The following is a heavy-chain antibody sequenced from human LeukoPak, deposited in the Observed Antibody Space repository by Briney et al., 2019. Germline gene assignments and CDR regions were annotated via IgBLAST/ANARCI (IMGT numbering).Heavy chain of an antibody. D-gene: IGHD6-13*01. CDR2: ISGNNGNT. CDR1: GYSFTIYG. Sequence: ASVTVSFTASGYSFTIYGISWVRQAPGQGMEWMTWISGNNGNTDFAKNFQGRVTMTTDTATTTVYMELRSLKSDDTAVYFCARGGRDSSSWFFDYWGQGTLVTVSS. V-gene: IGHV1-18*01. CDR3: ARGGRDSSSWFFDY. J-gene: IGHJ4*02.